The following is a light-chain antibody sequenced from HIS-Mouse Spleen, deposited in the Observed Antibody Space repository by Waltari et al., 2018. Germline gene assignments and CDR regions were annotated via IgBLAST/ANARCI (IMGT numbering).Light chain of an antibody. Sequence: SSELTQDPAVSVALGQTVRITCQGDSLRSYYASWYQQKPGQAPVPVIYGKNNRPSGIPDSFSGSSSENTASLTITGAQAEDEADYDCNSRDSSGNHVVFGGGTKLTVL. V-gene: IGLV3-19*01. CDR2: GKN. J-gene: IGLJ2*01. CDR3: NSRDSSGNHVV. CDR1: SLRSYY.